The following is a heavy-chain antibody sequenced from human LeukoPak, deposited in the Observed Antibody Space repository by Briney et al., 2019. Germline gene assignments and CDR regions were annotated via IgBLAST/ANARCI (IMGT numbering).Heavy chain of an antibody. J-gene: IGHJ4*02. Sequence: PSETLSLTCTVSGGSMNSYYWSWIRQSPGTGLEWFRTISDTGYTIYNPSLKSRVTISIDTSKNQFSLKLTSVTAADTAVYYCARDLLPVTDWGQGTLVIVSS. CDR3: ARDLLPVTD. CDR1: GGSMNSYY. D-gene: IGHD2-21*02. CDR2: ISDTGYT. V-gene: IGHV4-59*01.